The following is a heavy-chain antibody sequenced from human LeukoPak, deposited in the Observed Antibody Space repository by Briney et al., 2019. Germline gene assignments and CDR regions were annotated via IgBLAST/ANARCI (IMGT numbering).Heavy chain of an antibody. D-gene: IGHD3-10*01. CDR1: GFTFSSYA. V-gene: IGHV3-23*01. Sequence: GGSLRLSCAAPGFTFSSYAMSWVRQAPGKGLEWVSVISGSGGSTYYADSVKGRFTISRDNSKNTLYLQMNSLRAEDTAVYYCAKHYYAYYYYAMDVWGQGTTVTVSS. CDR3: AKHYYAYYYYAMDV. CDR2: ISGSGGST. J-gene: IGHJ6*02.